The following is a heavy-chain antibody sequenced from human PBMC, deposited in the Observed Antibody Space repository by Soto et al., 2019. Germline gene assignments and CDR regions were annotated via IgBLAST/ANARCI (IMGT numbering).Heavy chain of an antibody. CDR1: GGSFSGYY. J-gene: IGHJ6*02. Sequence: SETLSLTCAVYGGSFSGYYWSWIRQPPGKGLEWIGEINHSGSTNYNPSLKSRVTISVDTSKNQFSLKLSSVTAADTAVYYCATLSGQWLAPKTTADYYGMDVWGQGTTVTVSS. CDR2: INHSGST. V-gene: IGHV4-34*01. D-gene: IGHD6-19*01. CDR3: ATLSGQWLAPKTTADYYGMDV.